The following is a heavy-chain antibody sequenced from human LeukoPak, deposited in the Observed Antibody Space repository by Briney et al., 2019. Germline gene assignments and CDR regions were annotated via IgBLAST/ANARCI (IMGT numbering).Heavy chain of an antibody. J-gene: IGHJ3*02. CDR2: INPNTGGT. CDR1: GYTFTGYF. Sequence: GASVKVSCKASGYTFTGYFVHWVRQAPGQGLQWMGWINPNTGGTNYAQKFQGRVTMTRDTSISTAYMELSRLRSDDTAVYYCARAVTYYYDSSGSFDIWGQGTMVTVSS. D-gene: IGHD3-22*01. CDR3: ARAVTYYYDSSGSFDI. V-gene: IGHV1-2*02.